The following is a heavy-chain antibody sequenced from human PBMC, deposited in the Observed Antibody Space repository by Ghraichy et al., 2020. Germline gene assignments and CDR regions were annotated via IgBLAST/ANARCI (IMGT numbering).Heavy chain of an antibody. J-gene: IGHJ6*02. D-gene: IGHD6-19*01. V-gene: IGHV3-30*18. Sequence: SLNISCAASGFTFSNFVMHWVRQAPGKGLEWVALVSYDGNKKYYGDSVKGRFTISRDNSKNAMYLQMNSLRGDDTAVYYCAKDSSGWYASLNYFYYGMDVWGQGTSVTVSS. CDR2: VSYDGNKK. CDR1: GFTFSNFV. CDR3: AKDSSGWYASLNYFYYGMDV.